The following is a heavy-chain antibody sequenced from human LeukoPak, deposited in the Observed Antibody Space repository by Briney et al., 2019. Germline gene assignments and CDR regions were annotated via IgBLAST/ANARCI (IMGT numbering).Heavy chain of an antibody. D-gene: IGHD6-19*01. CDR2: LGGSGGVP. CDR1: GFNLSSTA. J-gene: IGHJ4*02. CDR3: AKGATGTGWSQLDN. Sequence: GGSLRLSCAASGFNLSSTAMNWVRHAPGKGLELVSVLGGSGGVPYYADSVKGRFTISRDSSRNTVFLQMNCLRAEDTAVYYCAKGATGTGWSQLDNWGQGTLVTVSS. V-gene: IGHV3-23*01.